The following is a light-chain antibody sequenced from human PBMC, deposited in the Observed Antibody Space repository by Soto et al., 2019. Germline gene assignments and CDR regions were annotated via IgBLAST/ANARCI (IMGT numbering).Light chain of an antibody. CDR1: QSVGSSY. V-gene: IGKV3-20*01. J-gene: IGKJ1*01. CDR3: QQYGRSPLT. Sequence: EIVLTQSPGTLSLSPGERATLSCRASQSVGSSYLAWYHQKPGQAPRLLIYAASSRATGIPDRFSGSGSGTDFTLTISRLEPEDFAVYYCQQYGRSPLTFGQGTKVEIK. CDR2: AAS.